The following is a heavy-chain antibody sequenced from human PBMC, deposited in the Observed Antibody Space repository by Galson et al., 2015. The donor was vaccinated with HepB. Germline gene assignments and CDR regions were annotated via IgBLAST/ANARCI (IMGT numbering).Heavy chain of an antibody. CDR2: IKQDGGEK. V-gene: IGHV3-7*01. Sequence: SLRLSCAASGFTFSNYWMNWVRQAPGKGLEWVANIKQDGGEKYYVDSVKGRFTVSRDSAKNSLYLQMNSLRAEDTAVYYCARHSSGWYGLFDYWGQGTLVTVSS. CDR1: GFTFSNYW. CDR3: ARHSSGWYGLFDY. D-gene: IGHD6-19*01. J-gene: IGHJ4*02.